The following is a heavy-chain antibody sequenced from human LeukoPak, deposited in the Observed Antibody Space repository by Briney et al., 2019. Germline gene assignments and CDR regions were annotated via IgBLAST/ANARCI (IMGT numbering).Heavy chain of an antibody. CDR1: GFTVSSKY. J-gene: IGHJ4*02. CDR3: SKDGRSTTPGY. CDR2: IYSGGTT. V-gene: IGHV3-53*01. D-gene: IGHD2/OR15-2a*01. Sequence: GGSLRLSCAASGFTVSSKYMSWVRQAPGKGLEWVAVIYSGGTTNHADSVKGRFTISRDNSKNTLYLQMNSLRAEDTAIYYCSKDGRSTTPGYWGQGTLVTVSS.